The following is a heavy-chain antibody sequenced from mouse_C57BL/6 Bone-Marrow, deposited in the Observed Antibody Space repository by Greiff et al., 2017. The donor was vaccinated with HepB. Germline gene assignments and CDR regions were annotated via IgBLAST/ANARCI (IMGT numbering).Heavy chain of an antibody. V-gene: IGHV2-5*01. CDR3: AKRRDGYYGDYAMDY. CDR2: IWRGGST. J-gene: IGHJ4*01. D-gene: IGHD2-3*01. Sequence: QVQLQQSGPGLVQPSQSLSITCTVSGFSLTSYGVHWVRQSPGKGLEWLGVIWRGGSTNYNAAFMSRLSITKDNSKSQVFFKMNSLQADDTAIYYCAKRRDGYYGDYAMDYWGQGTSVTVSS. CDR1: GFSLTSYG.